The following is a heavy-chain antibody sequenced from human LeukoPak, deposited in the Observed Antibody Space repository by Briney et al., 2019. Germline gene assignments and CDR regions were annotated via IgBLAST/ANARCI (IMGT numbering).Heavy chain of an antibody. CDR3: ARGGYCGGDCYFYY. CDR2: VSAYNGNT. CDR1: GYTFTGYY. J-gene: IGHJ4*02. D-gene: IGHD2-21*02. V-gene: IGHV1-18*04. Sequence: GASVKVSCKASGYTFTGYYMHWVRQAPGQGLEWMGWVSAYNGNTNYAQKLQGRVTMTTDTSTSTAYMELRSLRSDDTAVYYCARGGYCGGDCYFYYWGQGTLVTVSS.